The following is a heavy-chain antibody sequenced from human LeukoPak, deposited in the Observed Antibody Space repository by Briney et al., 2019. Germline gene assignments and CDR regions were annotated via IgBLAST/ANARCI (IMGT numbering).Heavy chain of an antibody. Sequence: PGGSLRLSCAASGFSFSSYWMTWVRQAPGKGLEWVANIKQDGSEKNYVDSVKGRFTISRDNAKNSLYLQMNSLRVEDTAVYYCANARGADYRFDYWGQGTLVTVSS. D-gene: IGHD4-11*01. CDR2: IKQDGSEK. V-gene: IGHV3-7*01. J-gene: IGHJ4*02. CDR1: GFSFSSYW. CDR3: ANARGADYRFDY.